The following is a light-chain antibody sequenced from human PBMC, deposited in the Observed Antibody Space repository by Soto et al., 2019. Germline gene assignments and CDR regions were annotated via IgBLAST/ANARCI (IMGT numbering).Light chain of an antibody. V-gene: IGLV1-40*01. Sequence: QSVLTQPPSVSGAPGQRVTISCTGSSSNIGAGYDVHWYQQLPGTAPKLLIYGNSNRPSGVPDRFSGSKSGTSASLAITALQAEDEADYYCQSYDSSLSGHVVFGGGTKLTVL. CDR3: QSYDSSLSGHVV. J-gene: IGLJ2*01. CDR2: GNS. CDR1: SSNIGAGYD.